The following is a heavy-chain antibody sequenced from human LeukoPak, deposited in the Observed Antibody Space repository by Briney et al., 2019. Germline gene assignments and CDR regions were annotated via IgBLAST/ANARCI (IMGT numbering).Heavy chain of an antibody. J-gene: IGHJ4*02. D-gene: IGHD2-2*01. V-gene: IGHV4-34*01. CDR1: GGSFSGYY. Sequence: SETLSLTCAVYGGSFSGYYWSWIRQPPGKGLEWIGEINHSGSTNYNPSLKSRVTISVDTSKNQLSPKLSSVTAADTAVYYCARDCSSTSCFLDYWSQGTLVTVSS. CDR3: ARDCSSTSCFLDY. CDR2: INHSGST.